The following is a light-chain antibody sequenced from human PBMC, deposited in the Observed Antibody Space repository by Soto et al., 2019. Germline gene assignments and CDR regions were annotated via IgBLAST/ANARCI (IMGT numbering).Light chain of an antibody. CDR2: AAS. Sequence: DIVFTQSPCTLALSPGERATLSCRASQSVSSSNLAWYQQKPAQAPRLLIYAASRRAPGIPERFSGSGSGTDFTLTISRLEPEDFAVYYCQQYLTSPKTFGQGT. CDR3: QQYLTSPKT. J-gene: IGKJ1*01. V-gene: IGKV3-20*01. CDR1: QSVSSSN.